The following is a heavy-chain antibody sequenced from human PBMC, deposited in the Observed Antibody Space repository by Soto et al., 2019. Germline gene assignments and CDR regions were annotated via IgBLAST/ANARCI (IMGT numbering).Heavy chain of an antibody. CDR2: IYYSGST. J-gene: IGHJ4*02. Sequence: SETLSLTCTVSGGSISSYYCSWSRQPPGKGLEWIGYIYYSGSTNYNPSLKSRVTISVDTSKNQFSLKLSSVTAADTAVYYCARGVGSYGYDYYDSSGYYYDYWGQGTLVTVSS. CDR1: GGSISSYY. CDR3: ARGVGSYGYDYYDSSGYYYDY. V-gene: IGHV4-59*01. D-gene: IGHD3-22*01.